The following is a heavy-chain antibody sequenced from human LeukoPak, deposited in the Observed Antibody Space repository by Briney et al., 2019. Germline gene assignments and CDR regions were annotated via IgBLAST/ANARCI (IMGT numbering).Heavy chain of an antibody. J-gene: IGHJ4*02. CDR1: GLTFSSYA. V-gene: IGHV3-30*04. CDR3: VRGGASRPDF. CDR2: ISYDGSNK. D-gene: IGHD6-6*01. Sequence: GGSLRLSCAASGLTFSSYAMHWVRQAPGKGLEWVAVISYDGSNKYYADSVKGRSTISRDNAMNSLYLQLNSLRPEDTAVYYCVRGGASRPDFWGQGTLVTVSS.